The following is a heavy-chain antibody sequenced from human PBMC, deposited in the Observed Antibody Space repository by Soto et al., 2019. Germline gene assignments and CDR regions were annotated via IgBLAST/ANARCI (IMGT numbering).Heavy chain of an antibody. Sequence: SETLSLTCTVSGYSISSGYYWGWIRQPPGQGLEWIGSIYHSGSTYYNPSLKSRVTISVDTSKNQFSLKLSSVTAADTAVYYCARDRPPYDSSGYPDYWGQGTLVTVSS. J-gene: IGHJ4*02. CDR2: IYHSGST. CDR3: ARDRPPYDSSGYPDY. V-gene: IGHV4-38-2*02. D-gene: IGHD3-22*01. CDR1: GYSISSGYY.